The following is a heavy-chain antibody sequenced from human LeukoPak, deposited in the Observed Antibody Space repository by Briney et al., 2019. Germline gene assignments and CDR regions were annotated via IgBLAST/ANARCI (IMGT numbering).Heavy chain of an antibody. CDR2: IGSSSSYI. D-gene: IGHD3-22*01. J-gene: IGHJ4*02. Sequence: GGSLRLSCAASGFTFSSYSMNWVRQAPGKGLEWVSSIGSSSSYIYYADSVKGRFTISRDNAKNSLYLQMNSLRAEDTAVYYCARDSTCYYDSSGYPPDYWGQGTLVTVSS. CDR3: ARDSTCYYDSSGYPPDY. CDR1: GFTFSSYS. V-gene: IGHV3-21*01.